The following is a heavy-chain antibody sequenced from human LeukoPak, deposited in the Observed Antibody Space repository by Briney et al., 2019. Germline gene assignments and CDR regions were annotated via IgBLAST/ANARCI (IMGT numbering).Heavy chain of an antibody. V-gene: IGHV3-23*01. D-gene: IGHD1-14*01. CDR3: AKEPRRSWYFDL. CDR1: GFTFDDYA. Sequence: GGSLRLSCAASGFTFDDYAMHWVRQAPGKGLEWVSAISGSGGSTYYADSVKGRFTISRDNSKNTLYLQMNSLRAEDTAVYYCAKEPRRSWYFDLWGRGTLVTVSS. J-gene: IGHJ2*01. CDR2: ISGSGGST.